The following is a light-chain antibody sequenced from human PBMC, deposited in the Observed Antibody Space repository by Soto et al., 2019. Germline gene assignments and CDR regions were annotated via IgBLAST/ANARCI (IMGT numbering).Light chain of an antibody. CDR2: GAS. V-gene: IGKV3-20*01. CDR3: QQYVSSPVT. J-gene: IGKJ5*01. CDR1: QSVSSSY. Sequence: EIVLTQSPGTLSLSPGERATLSCRASQSVSSSYLAWYQQKPGQAPRLLIYGASSRATGIPDRFSGSGSGTDFTITISILEPEDFAVYYCQQYVSSPVTFGQGTRLESK.